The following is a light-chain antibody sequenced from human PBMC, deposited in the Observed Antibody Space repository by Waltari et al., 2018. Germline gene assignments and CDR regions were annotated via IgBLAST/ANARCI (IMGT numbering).Light chain of an antibody. CDR3: QQYDSLWT. Sequence: DIQMTQSPSNLSASVGDRVTITCRASQSIGSWLAWYQQKAGKAPKLLIYKASSLEGGVPSRFSGSGSGTEFTLTISSLQPDDFATYYCQQYDSLWTFGQGTKVESK. CDR1: QSIGSW. V-gene: IGKV1-5*03. J-gene: IGKJ1*01. CDR2: KAS.